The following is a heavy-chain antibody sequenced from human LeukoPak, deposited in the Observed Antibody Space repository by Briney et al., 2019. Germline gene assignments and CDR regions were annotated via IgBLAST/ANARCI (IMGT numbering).Heavy chain of an antibody. CDR3: AVYSTKLYYFDY. J-gene: IGHJ4*02. CDR1: GGSFSGYY. D-gene: IGHD6-13*01. Sequence: SETLSLTCAVYGGSFSGYYWSWICQPPGKGLEWIGEINHSGSTNYNPSLKSRVTISVDTSKNQFSLKLSSVTAADTAVYYCAVYSTKLYYFDYWGQGTLVTVSS. CDR2: INHSGST. V-gene: IGHV4-34*01.